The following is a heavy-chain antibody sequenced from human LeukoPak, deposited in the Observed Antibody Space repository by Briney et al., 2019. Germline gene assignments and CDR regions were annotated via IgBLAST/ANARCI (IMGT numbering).Heavy chain of an antibody. CDR2: MNPNSGNT. Sequence: ASVKVSCKASGYTFTSYDINWVRQATGQGLEWMGWMNPNSGNTGYAQKFQGRVTITRNTSISTAYMELSSLRSEDTAVYYCARVKVYYGSGSYEYYYYMDVWGKGTTVTVSS. V-gene: IGHV1-8*03. CDR1: GYTFTSYD. D-gene: IGHD3-10*01. CDR3: ARVKVYYGSGSYEYYYYMDV. J-gene: IGHJ6*03.